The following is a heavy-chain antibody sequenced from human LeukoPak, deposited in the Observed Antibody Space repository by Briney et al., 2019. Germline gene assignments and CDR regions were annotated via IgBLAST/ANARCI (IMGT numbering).Heavy chain of an antibody. V-gene: IGHV1-2*02. CDR2: INPNSGGT. CDR3: ARIVICSSTSCYRRLIYYYYMDV. Sequence: GASVKVSCKASGYTFTGYYMHWVRQAPGQGLEWMGWINPNSGGTNYAQKFQGRVTMTRDTSISTAYMELRSLRSDDTAVYYCARIVICSSTSCYRRLIYYYYMDVWGKGTTVTVSS. J-gene: IGHJ6*03. D-gene: IGHD2-2*02. CDR1: GYTFTGYY.